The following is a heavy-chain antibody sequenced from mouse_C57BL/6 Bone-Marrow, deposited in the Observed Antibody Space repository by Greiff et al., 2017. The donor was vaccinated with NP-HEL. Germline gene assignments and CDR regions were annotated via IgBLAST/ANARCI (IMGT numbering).Heavy chain of an antibody. D-gene: IGHD1-1*01. CDR2: IRLKSDNYAT. V-gene: IGHV6-3*01. CDR1: GFTFSNYW. CDR3: TVGYYGSSYVVDY. Sequence: EVQRVESGGGLVQPGGSMKLSCVASGFTFSNYWMNWVRQSPEKGLEWVAQIRLKSDNYATHYAESVKGRFTISRDDSKSSVYLQMNNLMAEDTGIYYCTVGYYGSSYVVDYWGQGTTLTVSS. J-gene: IGHJ2*01.